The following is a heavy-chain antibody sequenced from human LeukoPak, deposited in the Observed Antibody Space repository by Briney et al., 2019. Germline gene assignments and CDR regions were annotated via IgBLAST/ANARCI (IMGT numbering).Heavy chain of an antibody. D-gene: IGHD6-13*01. CDR3: ARETPHWSSSWYGRNWFDP. CDR2: IYYSGST. Sequence: PSETLSLTCTVSGGSVSSGSYYWSWIRQPPGKGLEWIGYIYYSGSTSYNPSLKSRVTISLGTSKNQFSLKVRSVTAADTAVYYCARETPHWSSSWYGRNWFDPWGQGTLVTVSS. CDR1: GGSVSSGSYY. J-gene: IGHJ5*02. V-gene: IGHV4-61*01.